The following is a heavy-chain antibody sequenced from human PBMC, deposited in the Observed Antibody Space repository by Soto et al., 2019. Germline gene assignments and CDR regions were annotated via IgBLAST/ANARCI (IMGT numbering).Heavy chain of an antibody. CDR2: IIPIFGTA. V-gene: IGHV1-69*13. CDR3: AREGITIFGLVIRVDYGMDV. J-gene: IGHJ6*02. CDR1: GGTFRSYA. D-gene: IGHD3-3*01. Sequence: RASVKVSCKASGGTFRSYANSWVQLDPGQGLEWMGGIIPIFGTANYAQKFQGRVTITADESTSTAYMELSSLGSEDTAVYYCAREGITIFGLVIRVDYGMDVWGQGTTVTVSS.